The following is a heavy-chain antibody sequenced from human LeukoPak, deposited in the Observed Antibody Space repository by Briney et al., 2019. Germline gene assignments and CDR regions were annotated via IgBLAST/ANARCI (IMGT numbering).Heavy chain of an antibody. CDR2: IIPVFGSP. J-gene: IGHJ4*02. D-gene: IGHD3-16*01. V-gene: IGHV1-69*13. CDR3: ATGSHGGGDF. CDR1: GVDFGSYD. Sequence: SVKVSCKASGVDFGSYDILWVRQAPGQGLEWLGAIIPVFGSPNYAQKFQDRLAIIADESTSTVYMELSSLTSNDTAVFYCATGSHGGGDFWGQGTLVTVSS.